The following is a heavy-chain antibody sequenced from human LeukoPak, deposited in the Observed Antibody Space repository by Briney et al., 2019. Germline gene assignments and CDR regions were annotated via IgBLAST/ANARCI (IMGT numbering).Heavy chain of an antibody. CDR2: INHSGST. J-gene: IGHJ4*02. D-gene: IGHD3-10*01. Sequence: TPSETLSLTCAVYGGAFSGYYWSWIRQPPGKGLEWIGEINHSGSTNYNPSLKSRVTISVDTSKNQFSLKLSSVTAADTAVYYCATTNVLLWFGELSKTAYFDYWGQGTLVTVPS. CDR1: GGAFSGYY. V-gene: IGHV4-34*01. CDR3: ATTNVLLWFGELSKTAYFDY.